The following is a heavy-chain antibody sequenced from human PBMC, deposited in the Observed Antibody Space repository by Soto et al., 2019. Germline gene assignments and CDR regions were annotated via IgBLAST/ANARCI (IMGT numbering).Heavy chain of an antibody. D-gene: IGHD6-25*01. CDR2: ISYDGSNK. CDR3: AKDDAFSETLDY. CDR1: GFTFSSYG. Sequence: QVQLVESGGGVVQPGRSLRLSCAASGFTFSSYGMHWVRQAPGKGLEWVAVISYDGSNKYYADSVKGRFTISRDNSKNTLYLQMNSLRAEDTAVYYCAKDDAFSETLDYWGQGTLVTVSS. V-gene: IGHV3-30*18. J-gene: IGHJ4*02.